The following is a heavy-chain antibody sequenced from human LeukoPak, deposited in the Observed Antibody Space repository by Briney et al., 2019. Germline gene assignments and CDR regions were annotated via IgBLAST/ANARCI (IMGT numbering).Heavy chain of an antibody. CDR3: ARGEPYYYGSGTNFDY. V-gene: IGHV3-33*01. Sequence: PGRSLRLSCAASGFTFSNYGMHWVRQAPGKGLEWVAVIWYDGSNKYYADSVKGRFTISRDNSKNTLYLQMNSLRAEDTAVYYCARGEPYYYGSGTNFDYWGQGTLVTVSS. J-gene: IGHJ4*02. D-gene: IGHD3-10*01. CDR2: IWYDGSNK. CDR1: GFTFSNYG.